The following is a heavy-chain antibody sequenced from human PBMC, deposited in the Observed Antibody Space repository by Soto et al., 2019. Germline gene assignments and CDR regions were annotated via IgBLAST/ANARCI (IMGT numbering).Heavy chain of an antibody. CDR3: ARVGGGSYLDAFDI. D-gene: IGHD1-26*01. J-gene: IGHJ3*02. CDR1: GGSINNNNFY. Sequence: SETLSLTCTVSGGSINNNNFYGGWLRQPPGKGLEWIGIISYSGGTYYNPSLRSRVTMSVDTSKNQFSLKLSSVTAADTAVYYCARVGGGSYLDAFDIWGQGTMVTVSS. V-gene: IGHV4-39*01. CDR2: ISYSGGT.